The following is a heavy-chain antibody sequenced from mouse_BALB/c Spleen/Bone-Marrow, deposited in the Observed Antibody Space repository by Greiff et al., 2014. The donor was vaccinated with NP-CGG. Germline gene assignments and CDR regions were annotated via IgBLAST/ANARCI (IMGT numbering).Heavy chain of an antibody. V-gene: IGHV14-3*02. CDR3: VCYYYGSSSFAY. D-gene: IGHD1-1*01. CDR1: GFNIKDTY. CDR2: IDPANGNT. Sequence: DVQLQESGAELVKPGAAVKLSCTGSGFNIKDTYMHWVKQRPEQGLEWIGRIDPANGNTKYDPKFQGKATITADTSSNTAYLQFSSLTSEDTAVYYCVCYYYGSSSFAYWGQGTLVTVSA. J-gene: IGHJ3*01.